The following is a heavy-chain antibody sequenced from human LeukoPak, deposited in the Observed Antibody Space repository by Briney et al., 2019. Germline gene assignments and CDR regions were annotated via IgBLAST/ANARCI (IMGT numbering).Heavy chain of an antibody. J-gene: IGHJ4*02. CDR1: GGTFSSYA. CDR3: AGGDYYDSSGYGFRDY. V-gene: IGHV1-69*04. Sequence: ASVKVSCKASGGTFSSYAISWVRQAPGQGLEWMERIIPILGIANYAQKFQGRVTITADKSTSTAYMELSSLRSEDTAVYYCAGGDYYDSSGYGFRDYWGQGTLVTVSS. D-gene: IGHD3-22*01. CDR2: IIPILGIA.